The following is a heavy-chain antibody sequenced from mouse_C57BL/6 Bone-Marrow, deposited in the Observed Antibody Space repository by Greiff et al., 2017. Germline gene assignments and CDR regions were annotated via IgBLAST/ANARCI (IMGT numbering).Heavy chain of an antibody. V-gene: IGHV1-74*01. J-gene: IGHJ4*01. D-gene: IGHD2-3*01. Sequence: QVQLQQPGAELVKPGASVKVSCKASGYTFTSYWMHWVKQRPGQGLEWIGRIHPSDSDTNYNQKFKGKATLTVDKSSSTAYMQLSSLTSEDCAVYYCTTTHIYDSYPYAMDYWGQGTSVSVSS. CDR3: TTTHIYDSYPYAMDY. CDR1: GYTFTSYW. CDR2: IHPSDSDT.